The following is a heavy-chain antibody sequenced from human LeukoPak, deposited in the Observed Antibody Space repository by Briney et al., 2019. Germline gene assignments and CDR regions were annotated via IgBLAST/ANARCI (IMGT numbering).Heavy chain of an antibody. Sequence: PSETLSLTCTVSGGSISSYHWSWLRQPPGKGLEWIGYIHYSGTTKYNPSLESRVTMSVDTSMNQFSLKLSSVTTADTAVYYCARIGPYWYFDLWGRGTLVAVSS. CDR1: GGSISSYH. V-gene: IGHV4-59*01. J-gene: IGHJ2*01. CDR3: ARIGPYWYFDL. CDR2: IHYSGTT. D-gene: IGHD3-22*01.